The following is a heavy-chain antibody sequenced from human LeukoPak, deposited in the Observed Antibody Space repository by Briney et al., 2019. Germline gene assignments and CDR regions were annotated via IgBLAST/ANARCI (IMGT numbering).Heavy chain of an antibody. J-gene: IGHJ3*02. CDR3: ANSVSHGGAGAFDI. CDR1: GFTFSSYG. Sequence: QPGGSLRLSCAASGFTFSSYGMHWVRQAPGKGLEWVAFIRYDGSSKYYADSVKGRFPISRDNSKNTLYLQMNSLRAEDTAVYYCANSVSHGGAGAFDIWGQGTMVTVSS. D-gene: IGHD2-21*01. CDR2: IRYDGSSK. V-gene: IGHV3-30*02.